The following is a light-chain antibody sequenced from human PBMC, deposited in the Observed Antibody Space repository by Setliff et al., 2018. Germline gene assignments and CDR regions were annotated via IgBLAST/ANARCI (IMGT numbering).Light chain of an antibody. J-gene: IGLJ2*01. V-gene: IGLV1-47*01. Sequence: QSVLTQPPSASETPGQRVTISCSGRSSNIGRNYVYWYQQFPGMAPKLLIYRNAQRPSGVPDRSSGSKSGASASLAITGLRSEDEADYYCAAWDDVLSAVVFGGGTKGTVL. CDR3: AAWDDVLSAVV. CDR2: RNA. CDR1: SSNIGRNY.